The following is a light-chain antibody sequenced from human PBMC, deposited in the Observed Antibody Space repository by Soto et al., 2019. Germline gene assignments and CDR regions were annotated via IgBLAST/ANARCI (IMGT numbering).Light chain of an antibody. V-gene: IGKV3-20*01. CDR1: QSVSSSY. CDR2: GES. CDR3: QQYGSSPIT. Sequence: EIVLTQSPGTLSLSPGESATLSCRGRQSVSSSYLAWYQQRTGQAPRLLIYGESIRATGIPDRFSGSGSGTDLNLTISRLEPEDFAVYYCQQYGSSPITFGQGTRLEIK. J-gene: IGKJ5*01.